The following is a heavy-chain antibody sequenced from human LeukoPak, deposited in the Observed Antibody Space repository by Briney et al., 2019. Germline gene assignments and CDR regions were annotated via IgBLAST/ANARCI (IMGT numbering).Heavy chain of an antibody. CDR1: GFTFSSYG. CDR3: AKGFNSLYEAVMDC. V-gene: IGHV3-30*02. J-gene: IGHJ4*02. CDR2: IRNDGSKK. D-gene: IGHD2-2*01. Sequence: PGGSLRLSCAASGFTFSSYGMHWVRQAPGKGLEWVAFIRNDGSKKYYADSVKGRFTISRDNSKNTLYLQMNSLRAEDTAVYYCAKGFNSLYEAVMDCWGQGTLVTVSS.